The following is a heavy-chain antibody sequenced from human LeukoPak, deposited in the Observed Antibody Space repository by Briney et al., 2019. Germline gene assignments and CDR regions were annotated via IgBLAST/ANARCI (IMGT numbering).Heavy chain of an antibody. D-gene: IGHD3-10*01. V-gene: IGHV4-61*02. CDR3: ARSGPYGSGLFYYYYYMDV. CDR1: GGSISSGSYY. J-gene: IGHJ6*03. CDR2: IYTSGST. Sequence: SQTLSLTCTVSGGSISSGSYYWSWIRQPAGKGPEWIGRIYTSGSTNYNPSLKSRVTISVDTSKNQFSLKLSSVTAADTAVYYCARSGPYGSGLFYYYYYMDVRGKGTTVTISS.